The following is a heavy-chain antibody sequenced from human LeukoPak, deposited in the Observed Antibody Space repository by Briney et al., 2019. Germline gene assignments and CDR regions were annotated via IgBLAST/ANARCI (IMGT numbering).Heavy chain of an antibody. CDR3: ARESRPRYCSSTSCKWYFDL. V-gene: IGHV1-69*05. Sequence: ASVKVSCKASGYTFTSYAMNWVRQAPGQGLEWMGGIIPIFGTANYAQKFQGRVTITTDESTSTAYMELSSLRSEDTAVYYCARESRPRYCSSTSCKWYFDLWGRGTLVTVSS. D-gene: IGHD2-2*01. CDR2: IIPIFGTA. CDR1: GYTFTSYA. J-gene: IGHJ2*01.